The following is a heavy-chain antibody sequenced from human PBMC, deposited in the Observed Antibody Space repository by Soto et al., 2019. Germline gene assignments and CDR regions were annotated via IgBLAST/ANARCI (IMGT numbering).Heavy chain of an antibody. D-gene: IGHD1-20*01. V-gene: IGHV3-11*06. J-gene: IGHJ5*02. CDR1: GFTFSDYY. CDR3: ARGTGRITGITGWFHP. Sequence: PGGSLRLSCPGSGFTFSDYYMSWIRQAPGKGLELVSYISSSSSYRDYADSVKGRFTISTDNAKNSLSLRMESLRAADTGVYHCARGTGRITGITGWFHPWGHVTPVTVS. CDR2: ISSSSSYR.